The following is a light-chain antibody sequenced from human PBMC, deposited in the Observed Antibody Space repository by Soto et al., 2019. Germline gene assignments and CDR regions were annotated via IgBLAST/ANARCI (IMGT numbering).Light chain of an antibody. J-gene: IGLJ1*01. CDR3: SAYAGSKNYV. CDR1: SSDVGGYNY. V-gene: IGLV2-8*01. CDR2: EVS. Sequence: QSALTKSPSASGSPGQSVTISCTGTSSDVGGYNYVSWYQQHPGKAPKLMISEVSKRPSGVPDRFSGSKSGNTASLTVSGLQAEDEADYYCSAYAGSKNYVFGTGTKVTVL.